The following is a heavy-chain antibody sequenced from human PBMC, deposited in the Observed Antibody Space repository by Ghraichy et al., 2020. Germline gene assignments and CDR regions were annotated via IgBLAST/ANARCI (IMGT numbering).Heavy chain of an antibody. J-gene: IGHJ4*02. CDR1: GGSISSDGYS. CDR2: IYHSGTT. CDR3: ARGPYYGSGSYYVYYFDY. Sequence: SETLSLTCAVSGGSISSDGYSWSWIRQPPGKGLEYIGYIYHSGTTYYNPSLKSRVTISVDRSINQFSLKLSSVTAADTAVYYCARGPYYGSGSYYVYYFDYWGQGTLVTVSS. D-gene: IGHD3-10*01. V-gene: IGHV4-30-2*01.